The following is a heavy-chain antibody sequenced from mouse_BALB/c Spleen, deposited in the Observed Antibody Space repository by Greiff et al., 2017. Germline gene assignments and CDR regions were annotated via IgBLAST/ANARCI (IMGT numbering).Heavy chain of an antibody. CDR1: GFTFSSFG. CDR2: ISGGSSTI. J-gene: IGHJ4*01. Sequence: EVQRVESGGGLVQPGGSRKLSCAASGFTFSSFGMHWVRQAPEKGLEWVAYISGGSSTIYYADTVKGRFTISRDNPKNTLFLQMTSLRSEDTAMYYCAKGRPAMDYWGQGTSVTVSS. V-gene: IGHV5-17*02. CDR3: AKGRPAMDY.